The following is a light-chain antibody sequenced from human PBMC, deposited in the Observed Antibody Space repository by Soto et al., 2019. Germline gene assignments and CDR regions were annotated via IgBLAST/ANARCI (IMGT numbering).Light chain of an antibody. V-gene: IGKV1-5*01. Sequence: DIQMTQSPSTVSASVGDRVTITCRASQSISRWLAWYQQKPGKAPKVLIWDASSLQRGVPSRFSGSGSGTEFTLTISSLQSEDFAVYYCQQYNNWPPWTFGQGTKVDIK. CDR2: DAS. J-gene: IGKJ1*01. CDR1: QSISRW. CDR3: QQYNNWPPWT.